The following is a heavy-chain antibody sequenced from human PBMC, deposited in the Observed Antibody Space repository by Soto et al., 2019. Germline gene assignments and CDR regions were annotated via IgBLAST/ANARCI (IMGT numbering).Heavy chain of an antibody. CDR3: AKDPENSGYYLYFDY. D-gene: IGHD3-22*01. Sequence: PGGSLRLSCAASGFTFSSYAMSWVRQAPGKGLEWVSAISGSGGSTYYADSVKGRFTISRDNSKNTLYLQMNSLRAEDTAVYFCAKDPENSGYYLYFDYWGKGTLVTVSS. CDR2: ISGSGGST. J-gene: IGHJ4*02. CDR1: GFTFSSYA. V-gene: IGHV3-23*01.